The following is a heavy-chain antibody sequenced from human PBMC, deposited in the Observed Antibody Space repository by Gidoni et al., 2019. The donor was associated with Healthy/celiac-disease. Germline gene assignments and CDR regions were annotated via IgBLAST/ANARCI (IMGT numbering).Heavy chain of an antibody. CDR3: ARARIANYYDSSGYYFHWYFDL. D-gene: IGHD3-22*01. J-gene: IGHJ2*01. CDR2: IYHSGST. V-gene: IGHV4-4*02. CDR1: GGSICSTNW. Sequence: VQLQESGPGLVKPSGTLSLTCAVSGGSICSTNWWSWVRQAPGKGLEWIGQIYHSGSTNYNPSLTSRVTISVDKSKNQFSLKLSSVTAADTAVYYCARARIANYYDSSGYYFHWYFDLWGRGTLVSVSS.